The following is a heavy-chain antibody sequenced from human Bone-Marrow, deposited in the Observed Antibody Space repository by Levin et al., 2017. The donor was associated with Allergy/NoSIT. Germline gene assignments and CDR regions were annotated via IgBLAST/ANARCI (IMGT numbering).Heavy chain of an antibody. J-gene: IGHJ4*02. Sequence: GESLKISCAASGFTFNNYAMSWVRQAPGKGLEWFSAITNSGRTYYADSVKGRFTVSRDNSKNTLYLQMNSLRADDTAVYYCAKEMTTVVPVFDYWGQGTLVTVSS. CDR1: GFTFNNYA. V-gene: IGHV3-23*01. CDR2: ITNSGRT. D-gene: IGHD4-23*01. CDR3: AKEMTTVVPVFDY.